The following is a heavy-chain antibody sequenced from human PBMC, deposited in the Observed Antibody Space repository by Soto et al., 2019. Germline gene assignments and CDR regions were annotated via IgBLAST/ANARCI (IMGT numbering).Heavy chain of an antibody. D-gene: IGHD4-4*01. V-gene: IGHV1-69*13. J-gene: IGHJ6*02. CDR2: IIPIFGTA. CDR3: ARGFMTTVTPYYYYGMDV. Sequence: SVKVSCKASGGTFSSYAMSWVRQAPGQGLEWMGGIIPIFGTANYAQKFQGRVTITADESTSTAYMELSSLRSEDTAVYYCARGFMTTVTPYYYYGMDVWGQGSPLTV. CDR1: GGTFSSYA.